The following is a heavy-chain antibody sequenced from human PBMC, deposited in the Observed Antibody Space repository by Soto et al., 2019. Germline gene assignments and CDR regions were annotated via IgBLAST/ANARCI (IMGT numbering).Heavy chain of an antibody. CDR2: IYYSGST. V-gene: IGHV4-59*08. CDR1: GGSISSYY. J-gene: IGHJ4*02. Sequence: SQTLSLTCTVSGGSISSYYWSWIRQPPGKGLEWIGYIYYSGSTNYNPSLKSRVTISVDTSKNQFSLKLSSVTAADTAVYYCARMPLLYCSSTSCYNYWGQGTLVTVSS. D-gene: IGHD2-2*02. CDR3: ARMPLLYCSSTSCYNY.